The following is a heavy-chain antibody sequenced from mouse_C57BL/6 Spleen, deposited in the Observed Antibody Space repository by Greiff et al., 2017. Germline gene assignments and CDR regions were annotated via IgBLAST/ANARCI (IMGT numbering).Heavy chain of an antibody. D-gene: IGHD1-1*01. CDR1: GYTFTSYW. Sequence: QVQLQQPGAELVKPGASVKMSCKASGYTFTSYWITWVKQRPGQGLEWIGDIYPGSGSTNYNEKFKSKATLTVDTSSSTAYMQLSSLTSEDSAVYCCARRELIDYSFDYWGQGTTLTVSS. CDR3: ARRELIDYSFDY. V-gene: IGHV1-55*01. J-gene: IGHJ2*01. CDR2: IYPGSGST.